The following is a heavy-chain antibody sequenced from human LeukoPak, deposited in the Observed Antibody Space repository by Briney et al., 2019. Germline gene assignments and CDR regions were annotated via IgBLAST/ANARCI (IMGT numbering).Heavy chain of an antibody. Sequence: GGSLRPSCAASGFTFSSSWMHWVRQVPGKGLVWVSRLNCDGSSINYADSVKGRFTIPRDNAENTLYLQMNSLRVEDTAVYYCARGVAGTLDYWGQGTLVTVSS. CDR3: ARGVAGTLDY. CDR2: LNCDGSSI. J-gene: IGHJ4*02. CDR1: GFTFSSSW. D-gene: IGHD6-19*01. V-gene: IGHV3-74*01.